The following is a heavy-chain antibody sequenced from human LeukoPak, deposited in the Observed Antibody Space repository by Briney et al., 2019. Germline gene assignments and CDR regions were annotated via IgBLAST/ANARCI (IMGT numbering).Heavy chain of an antibody. V-gene: IGHV3-23*01. Sequence: PGRSLRLSCAASGFTFSNFAMTWVRQAPGKGLEWVSAISGGGGSTSYADSVNGRFTISRDNSKSTLYLQMNSLRAEDTAVYYCAKVQGEWYDDYWGQGSLVTVSS. CDR1: GFTFSNFA. D-gene: IGHD3-3*01. CDR3: AKVQGEWYDDY. J-gene: IGHJ4*02. CDR2: ISGGGGST.